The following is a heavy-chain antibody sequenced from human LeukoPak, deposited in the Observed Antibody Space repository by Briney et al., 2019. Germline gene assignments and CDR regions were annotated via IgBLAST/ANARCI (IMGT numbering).Heavy chain of an antibody. CDR1: GFTFSSYG. Sequence: GGSLRLSCAASGFTFSSYGMHWVRQAPGKGLEWVAVISYDGSNKYYADSVKGRFTISRDNAQNSLFLQMEGLRVEDTAVYYCASRRSGWPNDAFDIWGQGTMVTVTS. V-gene: IGHV3-30*03. CDR2: ISYDGSNK. CDR3: ASRRSGWPNDAFDI. D-gene: IGHD6-19*01. J-gene: IGHJ3*02.